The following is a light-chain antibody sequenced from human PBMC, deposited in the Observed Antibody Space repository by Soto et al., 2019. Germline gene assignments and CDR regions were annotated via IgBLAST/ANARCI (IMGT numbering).Light chain of an antibody. CDR3: SSYAGSNNSYV. CDR1: SSDVGGYNY. CDR2: EVS. J-gene: IGLJ1*01. V-gene: IGLV2-8*01. Sequence: QSALTQPPSASGSPGQSVTISCTGTSSDVGGYNYVSWYQQHPGKAPKLMIYEVSKRPSGVPDRFSGSKSGNTASLTVSGLQAEDEADYYCSSYAGSNNSYVFGTGTKDTVL.